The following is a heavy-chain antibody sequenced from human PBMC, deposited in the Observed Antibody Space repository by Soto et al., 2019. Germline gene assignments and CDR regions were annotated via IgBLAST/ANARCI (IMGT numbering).Heavy chain of an antibody. Sequence: QVQLVQSGAEVKKPGSSVKVSCKASVGTFNIFTISWVRQAPGQGLEWMGRIIPILDTTNYAQKFQGRVTITADKSTGTAYMELSSLTSEDTAVYYCARACRGDNCYSRGLHYFDYWGQGTLVTVSS. CDR3: ARACRGDNCYSRGLHYFDY. V-gene: IGHV1-69*08. CDR2: IIPILDTT. CDR1: VGTFNIFT. D-gene: IGHD2-15*01. J-gene: IGHJ4*02.